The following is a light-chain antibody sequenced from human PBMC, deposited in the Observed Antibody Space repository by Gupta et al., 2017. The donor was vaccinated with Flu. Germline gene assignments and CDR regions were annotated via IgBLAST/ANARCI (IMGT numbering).Light chain of an antibody. J-gene: IGKJ2*03. CDR2: DAS. V-gene: IGKV3-11*01. Sequence: EIVLTQSPATLSLSPGESATLSCRASQSVSSYLAWYQQKPGQAPRLLIYDASNRATGIPARFSGSGSGTDFTLTISSLEPEDFAVYYCHQRSNRPLSFGQGTRLEIK. CDR3: HQRSNRPLS. CDR1: QSVSSY.